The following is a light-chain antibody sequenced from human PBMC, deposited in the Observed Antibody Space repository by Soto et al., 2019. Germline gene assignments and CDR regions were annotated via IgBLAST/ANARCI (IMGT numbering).Light chain of an antibody. Sequence: QSALTQPRSVSGSPGQSVTISCTGTSSDVGGYNYVSWYQQHPGKAPKLMIFDVSERPSGVPDRFSGSKSGHTASLSISGLQAEDEAEYYCCSFAGNFTFVFGTGTKLTVL. CDR1: SSDVGGYNY. CDR3: CSFAGNFTFV. J-gene: IGLJ1*01. CDR2: DVS. V-gene: IGLV2-11*01.